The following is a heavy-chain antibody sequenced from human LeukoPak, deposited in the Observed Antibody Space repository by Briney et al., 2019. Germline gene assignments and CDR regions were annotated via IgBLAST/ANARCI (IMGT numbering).Heavy chain of an antibody. CDR3: ARDAVDTANAV. D-gene: IGHD5-18*01. V-gene: IGHV3-74*01. Sequence: GGSLRLSCAASGFTFSSHWMHWVRQAPGKGLVWVSHINSDGSITSYADSVKGRFTISRDNAKNTLYLQMNSLRAEDTAVYYCARDAVDTANAVWGQGTTVTVSS. CDR2: INSDGSIT. CDR1: GFTFSSHW. J-gene: IGHJ6*02.